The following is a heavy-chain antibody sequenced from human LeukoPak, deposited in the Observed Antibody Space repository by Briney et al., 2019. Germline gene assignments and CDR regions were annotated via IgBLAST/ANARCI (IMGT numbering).Heavy chain of an antibody. CDR3: ARDLQGSDWFDP. J-gene: IGHJ5*02. CDR2: ISSSSSYI. Sequence: PGGSLRLSCAASGFTFSSYSMNWVRQAPGKGLEWVSSISSSSSYIYYADSVKGRFTISRDNAKNSLYLQMNSLGAEDTAVYYCARDLQGSDWFDPWGQGTLVTVSS. V-gene: IGHV3-21*01. CDR1: GFTFSSYS.